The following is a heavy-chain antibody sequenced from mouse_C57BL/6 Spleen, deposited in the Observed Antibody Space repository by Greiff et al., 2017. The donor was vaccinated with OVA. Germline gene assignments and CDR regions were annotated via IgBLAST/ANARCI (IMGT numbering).Heavy chain of an antibody. V-gene: IGHV1-50*01. J-gene: IGHJ2*01. Sequence: QVQLQQLGAELVKPGASVKLSCKASGYTFTSYWMQWVKQRPGQGLEWIGEIDPSDSYPNYHQKFKDKATVTVETASSTAYMQRSSLKSEDSAVYYCAREKGYWGQGTTLTVSS. CDR1: GYTFTSYW. CDR3: AREKGY. CDR2: IDPSDSYP.